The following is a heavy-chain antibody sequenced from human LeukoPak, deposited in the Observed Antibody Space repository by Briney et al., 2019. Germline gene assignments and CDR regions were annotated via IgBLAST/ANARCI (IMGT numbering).Heavy chain of an antibody. J-gene: IGHJ4*02. D-gene: IGHD3-10*01. V-gene: IGHV3-23*01. CDR2: ISGSGGST. CDR3: AKVVVLWFGAPSYFDY. CDR1: GFTFSSYA. Sequence: GGSLRLSCAASGFTFSSYAMSWVRQAPGKGLEWVSAISGSGGSTYYADSVKGRFTISRDNSKNTLYLQINSLIAEDTAVYYCAKVVVLWFGAPSYFDYWGQGTLVTVSS.